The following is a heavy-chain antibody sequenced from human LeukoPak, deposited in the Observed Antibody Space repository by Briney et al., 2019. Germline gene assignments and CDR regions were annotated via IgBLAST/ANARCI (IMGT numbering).Heavy chain of an antibody. V-gene: IGHV5-51*01. J-gene: IGHJ6*03. CDR2: IYPDDSDI. Sequence: GESLKISCKASAHDFINKWIAWLRQMPGKGLEWMGMIYPDDSDIRVSPSFQGQVTLSADKSINTAYLQWSSLKASDSANYYWARLLIQGRLNYLHYTDIWGEGTTVTVSS. CDR3: ARLLIQGRLNYLHYTDI. D-gene: IGHD2/OR15-2a*01. CDR1: AHDFINKW.